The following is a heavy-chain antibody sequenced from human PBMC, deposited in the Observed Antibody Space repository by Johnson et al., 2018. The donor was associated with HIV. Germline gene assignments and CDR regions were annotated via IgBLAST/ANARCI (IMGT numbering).Heavy chain of an antibody. D-gene: IGHD4-17*01. CDR2: IGTSDSTT. Sequence: QVQLVESGGGVVQPGRSLRLSCAASGFTFSDYYMSWVRHSPGRGLECVSYIGTSDSTTYYADSVKGRFTISRDNAKNSLYLQMNSLGAEDTAVYYCARDGETVTTQGAFDIWGQGTMVTVSS. CDR1: GFTFSDYY. V-gene: IGHV3-11*04. CDR3: ARDGETVTTQGAFDI. J-gene: IGHJ3*02.